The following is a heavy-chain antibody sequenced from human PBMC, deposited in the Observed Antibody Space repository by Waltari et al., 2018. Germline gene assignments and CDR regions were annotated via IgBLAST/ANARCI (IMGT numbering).Heavy chain of an antibody. CDR3: ARMEYSSSSGAFDI. CDR1: GFTFSSYS. Sequence: EVQLVESGGGLVQPGGSLRLSCAASGFTFSSYSMNWVRQAPGKGLEWVSYISSSSSTIYYADSVNGRFTISRDNAKNSLYLQMNSLRAEDTAVYYCARMEYSSSSGAFDIWGQGTMVTVSS. CDR2: ISSSSSTI. V-gene: IGHV3-48*01. J-gene: IGHJ3*02. D-gene: IGHD6-6*01.